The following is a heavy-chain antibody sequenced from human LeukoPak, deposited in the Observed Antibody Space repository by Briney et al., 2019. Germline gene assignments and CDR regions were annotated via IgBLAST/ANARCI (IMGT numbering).Heavy chain of an antibody. J-gene: IGHJ4*02. CDR2: INWNGGST. Sequence: GGSLRLSCAASGFTFDDYGMSWVRQAPGKGLEWVSGINWNGGSTGYADSVKGRFTISRDNSKNRLYLQINSLRAEDTALYYCTKCGLHTFGLWLYWGQGSLVTISS. CDR3: TKCGLHTFGLWLY. CDR1: GFTFDDYG. V-gene: IGHV3-20*04. D-gene: IGHD2-21*01.